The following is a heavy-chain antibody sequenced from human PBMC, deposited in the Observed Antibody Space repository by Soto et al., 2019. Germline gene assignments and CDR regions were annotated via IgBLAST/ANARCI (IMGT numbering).Heavy chain of an antibody. D-gene: IGHD3-22*01. CDR1: GFTFSSYV. Sequence: QVQLVESGGAVVQPGRSLSLSCAVSGFTFSSYVMHWVRQAPGTGLEWVAGIAKDGSDKHYSDSVKDRLTISSDNSRSALNLKMNNLRGEDTAVYYCARQDESSGYAGTFHHWGQGTLVTVAS. CDR3: ARQDESSGYAGTFHH. CDR2: IAKDGSDK. J-gene: IGHJ1*01. V-gene: IGHV3-30-3*01.